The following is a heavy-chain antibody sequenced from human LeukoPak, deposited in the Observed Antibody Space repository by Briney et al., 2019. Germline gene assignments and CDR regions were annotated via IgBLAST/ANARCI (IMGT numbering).Heavy chain of an antibody. J-gene: IGHJ6*03. V-gene: IGHV3-53*01. D-gene: IGHD1-26*01. CDR1: GFTFSNAW. CDR2: IYSGGST. CDR3: ARVGGYYYYMDV. Sequence: PGGSLRLSCAASGFTFSNAWMSWVRQAPGKGLECVSVIYSGGSTYYADSVKGRFTISRDNSKNTLYLQMNSLRAEDTAVYYCARVGGYYYYMDVWGKGTTVTVSS.